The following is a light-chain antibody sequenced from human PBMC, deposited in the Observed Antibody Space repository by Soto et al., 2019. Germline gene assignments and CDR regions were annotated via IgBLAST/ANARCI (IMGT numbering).Light chain of an antibody. J-gene: IGKJ3*01. CDR1: QSVSSN. V-gene: IGKV3-15*01. CDR3: QQHNNWPPFT. Sequence: EIVMTQSPATLSVSPGERATLSCRASQSVSSNLAWYQQKPGQAPRLLIFDASTRTTGIPARFSGSGSGTEFTLPISSLQSEDFAVYYCQQHNNWPPFTFGPGTKVDIK. CDR2: DAS.